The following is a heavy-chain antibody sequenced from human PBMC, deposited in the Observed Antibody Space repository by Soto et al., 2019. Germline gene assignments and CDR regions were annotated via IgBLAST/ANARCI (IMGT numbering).Heavy chain of an antibody. V-gene: IGHV4-59*08. J-gene: IGHJ4*02. CDR2: IYYSGST. CDR1: GGSISSYY. CDR3: ARGITIFGVVNDY. Sequence: PSETLSLTCTVSGGSISSYYWSWIRQPPGKGLEWIGYIYYSGSTNYNPSLKSRVTISVDTSKNQFSLKLSSVTAADTAVYYCARGITIFGVVNDYWGQGTLVTVSS. D-gene: IGHD3-3*01.